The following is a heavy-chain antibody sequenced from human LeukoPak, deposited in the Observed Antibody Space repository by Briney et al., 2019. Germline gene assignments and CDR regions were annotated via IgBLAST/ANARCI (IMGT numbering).Heavy chain of an antibody. CDR3: AGSTTGTTLDRDY. CDR2: IIPIFGTA. V-gene: IGHV1-69*06. CDR1: GGTFSSYA. Sequence: GASVKVSCKASGGTFSSYAISWVRQAPGQGLEWMGGIIPIFGTANYAQKFQGRVTITADKSTSTAYMELSSLRSEDTAVYYCAGSTTGTTLDRDYWGQGTLVTVSS. D-gene: IGHD1-1*01. J-gene: IGHJ4*02.